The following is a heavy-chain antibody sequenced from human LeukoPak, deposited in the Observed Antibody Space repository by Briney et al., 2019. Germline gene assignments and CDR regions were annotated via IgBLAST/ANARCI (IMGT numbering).Heavy chain of an antibody. V-gene: IGHV4-59*01. D-gene: IGHD6-6*01. CDR1: GVSISSYY. CDR3: ARSNSLAARPSPPRY. CDR2: IYYSGST. J-gene: IGHJ4*02. Sequence: SETLSLTCTVSGVSISSYYWSWIRQPPGKGLEWIGYIYYSGSTNYNPSLKSRVTISVDTSKNQFSLKLSSVTAADTAVYYCARSNSLAARPSPPRYWGQGTLVTVSS.